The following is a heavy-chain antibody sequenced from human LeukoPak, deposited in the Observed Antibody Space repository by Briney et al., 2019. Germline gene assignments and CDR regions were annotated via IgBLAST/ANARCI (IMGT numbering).Heavy chain of an antibody. CDR1: GYTFTDYY. Sequence: GASVKVSCKASGYTFTDYYMHWARQAPGQGLEWMGWINPNSGGTNYAQKFQDRVTMTRDTSISTAYMELSTLRSDDTAVYYCARALYNWNDVGNDYWGQGTLVTVSS. J-gene: IGHJ4*02. V-gene: IGHV1-2*02. CDR3: ARALYNWNDVGNDY. CDR2: INPNSGGT. D-gene: IGHD1-1*01.